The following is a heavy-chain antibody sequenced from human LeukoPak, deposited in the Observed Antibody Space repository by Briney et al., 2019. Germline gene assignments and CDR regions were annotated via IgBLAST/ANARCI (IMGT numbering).Heavy chain of an antibody. V-gene: IGHV5-51*01. Sequence: ASVKVSCKASGYTFTSYWIGWVRQMPGKGLEWMGIIYPGDSDTRYSPSFQGQVTISADKSISTAYLQWSSLKASDTAMYYCARAVDGYNDYWGQGTLVTVSS. CDR3: ARAVDGYNDY. CDR1: GYTFTSYW. J-gene: IGHJ4*02. CDR2: IYPGDSDT. D-gene: IGHD5-24*01.